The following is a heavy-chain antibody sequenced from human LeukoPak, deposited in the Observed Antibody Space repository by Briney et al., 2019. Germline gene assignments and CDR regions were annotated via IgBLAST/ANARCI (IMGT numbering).Heavy chain of an antibody. D-gene: IGHD5-18*01. J-gene: IGHJ4*02. CDR1: GYTFTGYY. CDR3: ARETVAEPGYGY. V-gene: IGHV1-2*02. Sequence: ASVKVSCKASGYTFTGYYMHWVRQAPGQGLEWMGWINPNSGGTNYAQKFQGRVTMTRDTSISTAYMELSRLRSDDTAVYYCARETVAEPGYGYWGQGTLVNVSS. CDR2: INPNSGGT.